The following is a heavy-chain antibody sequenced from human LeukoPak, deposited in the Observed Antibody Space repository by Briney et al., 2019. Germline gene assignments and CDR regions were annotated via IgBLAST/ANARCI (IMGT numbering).Heavy chain of an antibody. CDR3: AGPPQAGPFDY. CDR1: GFIFSNYW. V-gene: IGHV3-7*01. CDR2: IKQDGSEK. Sequence: GGSLRLSCAGSGFIFSNYWMTWVRQAPGKGLECVANIKQDGSEKNYVDSVKGRFTISRDNAKNSLYLQMNSLRAEETAVYYCAGPPQAGPFDYWGQGTLVTVSS. J-gene: IGHJ4*02. D-gene: IGHD6-19*01.